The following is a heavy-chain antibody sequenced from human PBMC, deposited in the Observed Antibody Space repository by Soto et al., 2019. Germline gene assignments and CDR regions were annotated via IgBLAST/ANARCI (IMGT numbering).Heavy chain of an antibody. CDR1: GLTFSSYA. D-gene: IGHD6-13*01. V-gene: IGHV3-23*01. CDR3: AKVTFPIAAAGTHYYYGMDV. J-gene: IGHJ6*02. CDR2: ISGSGGST. Sequence: GGSLRLSCAASGLTFSSYAMSWVRQAPGKGLEWVSAISGSGGSTYYADSVKGRFTISRDNSKNTLYLQMNSLRAEDTAVYYCAKVTFPIAAAGTHYYYGMDVWGQGTTVTVSS.